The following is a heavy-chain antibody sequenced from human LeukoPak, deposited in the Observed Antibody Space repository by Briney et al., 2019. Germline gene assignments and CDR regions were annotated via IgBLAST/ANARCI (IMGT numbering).Heavy chain of an antibody. V-gene: IGHV4-39*07. CDR1: GGSISSSSYY. D-gene: IGHD2-2*01. J-gene: IGHJ4*02. CDR2: IYYSGST. CDR3: ASQSIGYCSSTSCWNFDY. Sequence: SETLSLTCTVSGGSISSSSYYWGWIRQPPGKGLEWIGSIYYSGSTYYNPSLKSRVIISVDTSKNQFSLKLSSVTAADTAVYYCASQSIGYCSSTSCWNFDYWGQGTLVTVSS.